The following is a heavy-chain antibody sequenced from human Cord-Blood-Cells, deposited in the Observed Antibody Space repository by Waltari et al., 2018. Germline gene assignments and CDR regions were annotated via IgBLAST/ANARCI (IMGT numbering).Heavy chain of an antibody. V-gene: IGHV4-39*01. CDR1: GGSLSSSSYY. J-gene: IGHJ4*02. CDR3: ARFLEWLYYFDY. D-gene: IGHD3-3*01. Sequence: QLQLQESGPGLVKPSETLSLTCTVSGGSLSSSSYYWGWIRQPPGKGLEWIGSIYYSGSTYYNPSLKSRVTISVDTSKNQFSLKLSSVTAADTAVYYCARFLEWLYYFDYWGQGTLVTVSS. CDR2: IYYSGST.